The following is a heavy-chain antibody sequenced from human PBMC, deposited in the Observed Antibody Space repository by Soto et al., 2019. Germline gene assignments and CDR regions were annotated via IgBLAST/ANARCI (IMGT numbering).Heavy chain of an antibody. V-gene: IGHV3-23*01. Sequence: PGGSLRLSCAGSGLTLRSYAMTWIRQTPEKGLEWVSTISGRSGVPSYADSVNGRFTVSRDNSKNTLYLQMNSLRPDDTAIYYCAKGGPFTGGFDPWGQGTLVPVSS. D-gene: IGHD3-16*01. CDR3: AKGGPFTGGFDP. CDR2: ISGRSGVP. CDR1: GLTLRSYA. J-gene: IGHJ5*02.